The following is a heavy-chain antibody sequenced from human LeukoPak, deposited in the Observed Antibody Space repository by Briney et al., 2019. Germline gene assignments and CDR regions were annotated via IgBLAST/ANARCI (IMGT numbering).Heavy chain of an antibody. V-gene: IGHV4-30-4*01. D-gene: IGHD3-3*01. J-gene: IGHJ4*02. CDR1: GGSISSGDYY. Sequence: SQTLSLTCTVSGGSISSGDYYWSWIRQPPGKGLEWIGYIYYSGSTYCNPSLKSRVTISVDTSKNQFSLKLSSVTAADTAVYYCASRSSIWSGYQDTLYYFDSWGQGTLVTVSS. CDR2: IYYSGST. CDR3: ASRSSIWSGYQDTLYYFDS.